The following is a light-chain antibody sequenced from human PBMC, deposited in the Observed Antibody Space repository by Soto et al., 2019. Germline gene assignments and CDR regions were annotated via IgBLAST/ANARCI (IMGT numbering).Light chain of an antibody. CDR2: AAY. V-gene: IGKV1-39*01. CDR1: QSISSY. Sequence: EIQRTQSPSSLSASVGDRFTITCLASQSISSYLNWYQQKPGKAPKLLIYAAYSLQSGVTSRFSGSGSGTDFTLTISSLQPEDFATYYCQQSYSTPRTFGQGTKVDIK. CDR3: QQSYSTPRT. J-gene: IGKJ1*01.